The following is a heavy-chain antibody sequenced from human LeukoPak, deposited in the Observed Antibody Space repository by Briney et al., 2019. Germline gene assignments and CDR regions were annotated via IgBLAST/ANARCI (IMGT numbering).Heavy chain of an antibody. CDR2: IFYTVDT. J-gene: IGHJ4*02. V-gene: IGHV4-39*01. D-gene: IGHD1-1*01. CDR3: TKRPRTTVLMPFDH. Sequence: SGTLSLTSAVSLGTISSSSLPSGWIRQPPGKGLEWIVSIFYTVDTYYNPSLKSRFTLSVDTSQKQFSLQLDSVAASDTAGYFCTKRPRTTVLMPFDHWGRGTLVTVSS. CDR1: LGTISSSSLP.